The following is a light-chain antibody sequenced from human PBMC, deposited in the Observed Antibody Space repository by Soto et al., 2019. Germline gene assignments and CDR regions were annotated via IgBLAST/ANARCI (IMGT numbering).Light chain of an antibody. V-gene: IGKV3-11*01. J-gene: IGKJ4*01. Sequence: EIVLTQSPATLSLSPGERAALSCRASQSVSSYLAWYQHKPGQAPRLLIYDASKRAPGIPARFTGSGSGTDFTLTISRLEPVDFAVYFCQQRSVWPSTFGGGTKVEI. CDR3: QQRSVWPST. CDR1: QSVSSY. CDR2: DAS.